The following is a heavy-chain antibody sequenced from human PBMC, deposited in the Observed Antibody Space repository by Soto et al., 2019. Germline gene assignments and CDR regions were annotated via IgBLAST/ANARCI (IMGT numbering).Heavy chain of an antibody. CDR2: IYYSGST. CDR3: ARLGVTGTTSAFDI. CDR1: GGSISSSSYY. V-gene: IGHV4-39*01. Sequence: PSETLSLTCTVSGGSISSSSYYWGWIRQPPGKGLEWIGSIYYSGSTYYNPSLKSRVTISVDTSKNQFSLKLSSVTAADTAVYYWARLGVTGTTSAFDIWGQGTMVTVSS. J-gene: IGHJ3*02. D-gene: IGHD1-20*01.